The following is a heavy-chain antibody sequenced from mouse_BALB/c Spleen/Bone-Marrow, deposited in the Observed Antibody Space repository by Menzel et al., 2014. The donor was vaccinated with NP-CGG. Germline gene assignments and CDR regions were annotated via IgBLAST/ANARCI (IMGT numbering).Heavy chain of an antibody. CDR1: GFTFTDYY. Sequence: EVQLVESGGGLVQPGGSLRLSCATSGFTFTDYYMSWVRQPPGKALEWLGFIRNKANGYTTEYSASVKGRFTISRDNSQSILYLQMNTLRAEDSATYYCAREREYDDYGMDYWGQGTSVTVSS. V-gene: IGHV7-3*02. D-gene: IGHD2-14*01. CDR2: IRNKANGYTT. J-gene: IGHJ4*01. CDR3: AREREYDDYGMDY.